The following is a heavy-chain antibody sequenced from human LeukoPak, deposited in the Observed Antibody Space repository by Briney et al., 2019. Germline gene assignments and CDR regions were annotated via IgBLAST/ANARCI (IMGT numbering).Heavy chain of an antibody. D-gene: IGHD3-16*02. CDR3: ARAAYGSWYYDYVWGSYRSYYFDY. Sequence: GGSLRLACAASGFTFSSYSMNWVRQAPGKGLEWVSSISSISSYIYYADSVKGRFTISRDNAKNSLYLQMNSLRDEDTAVYYCARAAYGSWYYDYVWGSYRSYYFDYWGQGTLVTVSS. J-gene: IGHJ4*02. CDR2: ISSISSYI. CDR1: GFTFSSYS. V-gene: IGHV3-21*01.